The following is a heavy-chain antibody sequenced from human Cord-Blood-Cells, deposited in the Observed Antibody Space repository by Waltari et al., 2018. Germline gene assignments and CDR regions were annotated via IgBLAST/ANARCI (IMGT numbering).Heavy chain of an antibody. J-gene: IGHJ4*02. CDR1: GLHLLNPG. CDR2: IKSKTDGGTT. Sequence: EVQLVESGGGLVKPGGSLRLSWAASGLHLLNPGMSWVRQAPGKGLEWVGRIKSKTDGGTTDYAAPVKGRFTISRDDSKNTLYLQMNSLKTEDTAVYYCTTDRNYWGQGTLVTVSS. CDR3: TTDRNY. V-gene: IGHV3-15*01.